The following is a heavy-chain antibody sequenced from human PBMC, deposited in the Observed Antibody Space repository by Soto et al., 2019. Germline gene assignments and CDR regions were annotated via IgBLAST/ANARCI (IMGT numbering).Heavy chain of an antibody. CDR1: GFTFSSYA. D-gene: IGHD6-13*01. J-gene: IGHJ6*02. V-gene: IGHV3-23*01. Sequence: GGSLRLSCAASGFTFSSYAMSWVRQAPGKGLEWVSAISGSGGSTYYADSVKGRFTISRDNSKNTLYLQMNSLRAEDTAVYYCAKDRQQQLAYEDLYYYYGMDVWGQGTTVTVSS. CDR3: AKDRQQQLAYEDLYYYYGMDV. CDR2: ISGSGGST.